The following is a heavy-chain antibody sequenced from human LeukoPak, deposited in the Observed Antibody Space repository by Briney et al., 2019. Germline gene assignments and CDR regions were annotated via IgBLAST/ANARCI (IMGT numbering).Heavy chain of an antibody. CDR1: GYTLTELS. CDR3: ARAFLLLEWPLEYFDL. CDR2: FDPEDGET. D-gene: IGHD3-3*01. Sequence: GASVKVSCKVSGYTLTELSMHWVRQAPGKGLEWMGGFDPEDGETIYAQKFQGRVTMTEDTSTDTAYMELSSLRSEDTAVYYCARAFLLLEWPLEYFDLWGRGTLVTVSS. V-gene: IGHV1-24*01. J-gene: IGHJ2*01.